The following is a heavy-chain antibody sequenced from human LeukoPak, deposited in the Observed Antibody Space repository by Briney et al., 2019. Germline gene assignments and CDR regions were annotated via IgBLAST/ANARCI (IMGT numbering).Heavy chain of an antibody. D-gene: IGHD1-26*01. Sequence: SETLSLTCAVYGGSFSGYYWSWIRQPPGKGLEWIGEINHSGSTNYNPSLKSRVTISVDTSKNQFSLKLSSVTAADTAVYYCARVSVTGSFLLDYWGQGTLVTVSS. CDR3: ARVSVTGSFLLDY. CDR2: INHSGST. V-gene: IGHV4-34*01. CDR1: GGSFSGYY. J-gene: IGHJ4*02.